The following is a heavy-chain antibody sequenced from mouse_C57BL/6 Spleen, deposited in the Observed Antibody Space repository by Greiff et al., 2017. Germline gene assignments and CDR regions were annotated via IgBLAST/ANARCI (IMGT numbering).Heavy chain of an antibody. J-gene: IGHJ4*01. Sequence: QVHVKQPGAELVRPGTSVKLSCKASGYTFTSYWMHWVKQRPGQGLEWIGVIDPSDSYTNYNQKFKGKATLTVDTSSSTAYMQLSSLTSEDSAVYYCAREGPYYAMDYWGQGTSVTVSS. CDR3: AREGPYYAMDY. CDR1: GYTFTSYW. V-gene: IGHV1-59*01. CDR2: IDPSDSYT.